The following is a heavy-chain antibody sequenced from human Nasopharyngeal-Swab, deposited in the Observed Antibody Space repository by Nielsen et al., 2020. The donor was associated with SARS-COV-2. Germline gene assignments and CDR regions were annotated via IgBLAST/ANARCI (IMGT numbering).Heavy chain of an antibody. V-gene: IGHV3-30*18. CDR1: GFSITGYG. Sequence: GESLKISCAASGFSITGYGMHWVRQAPGKGLEWVALISHDGDMKYYADSVKGRFTISRDISKNTVYLQMNSLSVEDTAVYYCAKDHSSCWGGDYWGQGTLVAVSS. CDR2: ISHDGDMK. J-gene: IGHJ4*02. D-gene: IGHD6-19*01. CDR3: AKDHSSCWGGDY.